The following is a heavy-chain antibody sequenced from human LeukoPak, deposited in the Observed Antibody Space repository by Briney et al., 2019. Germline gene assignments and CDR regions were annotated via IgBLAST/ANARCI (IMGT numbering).Heavy chain of an antibody. Sequence: SETLSLTCAVYGGSFSGYYWSWIRRPPGKGLEWIGEINHSGSTNYNPSLKSRVTISVDTSKNQFSLKLSSVTAADTAVYSCARLLTPVGLDIVVVPAAMGGFDYWGQGTLVTVSS. CDR2: INHSGST. CDR1: GGSFSGYY. CDR3: ARLLTPVGLDIVVVPAAMGGFDY. V-gene: IGHV4-34*01. J-gene: IGHJ4*02. D-gene: IGHD2-2*03.